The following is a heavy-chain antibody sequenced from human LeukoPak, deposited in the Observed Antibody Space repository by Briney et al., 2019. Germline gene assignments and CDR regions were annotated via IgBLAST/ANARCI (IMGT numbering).Heavy chain of an antibody. V-gene: IGHV4-39*07. J-gene: IGHJ4*02. CDR2: IYNSGST. D-gene: IGHD3-22*01. CDR1: GGSISSTSYY. CDR3: ARSSAGYYSAYFFDY. Sequence: SETLSLTCIVSGGSISSTSYYWGWIRQSTGKGLEWIGYIYNSGSTDYNPSLKSRVTISGDTPKNQFSLKLSSVTAADTAVYYCARSSAGYYSAYFFDYWGQGTLVTVSS.